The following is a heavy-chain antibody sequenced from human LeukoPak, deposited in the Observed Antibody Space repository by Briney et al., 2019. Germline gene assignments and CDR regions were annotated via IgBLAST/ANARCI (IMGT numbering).Heavy chain of an antibody. V-gene: IGHV3-30*18. Sequence: AGTLRLSCAASGFTFSTYGMHWVRQGQGQGREGVAVITYDGTNKSYKDSVKGRFTISRNNSKNTLDLQMNSLRAEDTAIYSCAEDSWYCSGGSCQTFDYCGQGTLVTVSS. CDR3: AEDSWYCSGGSCQTFDY. D-gene: IGHD2-15*01. CDR1: GFTFSTYG. J-gene: IGHJ4*02. CDR2: ITYDGTNK.